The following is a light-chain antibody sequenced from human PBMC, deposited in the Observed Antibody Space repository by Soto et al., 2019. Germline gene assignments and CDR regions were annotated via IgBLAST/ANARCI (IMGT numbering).Light chain of an antibody. Sequence: DIQMTQSPSSLSASVGDRVTITCRASQSISSYLNWYQQKPGKAPKLLIYAASSLQSGVPSRLSGSGSGTDFTLTISSLQPEDFATYYCQQYDNLPPLTFGGGTKVDIK. CDR3: QQYDNLPPLT. J-gene: IGKJ4*01. CDR1: QSISSY. CDR2: AAS. V-gene: IGKV1-39*01.